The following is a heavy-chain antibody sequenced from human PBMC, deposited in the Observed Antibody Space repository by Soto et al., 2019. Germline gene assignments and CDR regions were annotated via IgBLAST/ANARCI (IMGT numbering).Heavy chain of an antibody. CDR3: AKLPYGAASGNKYYFDY. Sequence: PGESLKISCQGSGYSFTSYWIAWVRQMPGKGLEWMGIIYPGDFDTRYSPSFQGQVTISVDKSITTAYLQWSSLKASDTAMYYCAKLPYGAASGNKYYFDYWGQGTLVTVSS. D-gene: IGHD6-13*01. CDR2: IYPGDFDT. V-gene: IGHV5-51*01. CDR1: GYSFTSYW. J-gene: IGHJ4*02.